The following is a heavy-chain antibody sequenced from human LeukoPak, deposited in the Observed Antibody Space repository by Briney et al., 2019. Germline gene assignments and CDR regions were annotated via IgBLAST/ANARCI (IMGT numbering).Heavy chain of an antibody. V-gene: IGHV4-34*01. CDR1: GGSFSGYY. CDR2: INHSGST. D-gene: IGHD5-18*01. J-gene: IGHJ3*02. Sequence: KPSETLSLTCAVYGGSFSGYYWSWIRQPPGKGLEWIGEINHSGSTNYNPSLKSRVTISVDTSKNQFSLKLSSVTAADTAVYYCARRGYSYGFCGMRCAFDIWGQGTMVTVSS. CDR3: ARRGYSYGFCGMRCAFDI.